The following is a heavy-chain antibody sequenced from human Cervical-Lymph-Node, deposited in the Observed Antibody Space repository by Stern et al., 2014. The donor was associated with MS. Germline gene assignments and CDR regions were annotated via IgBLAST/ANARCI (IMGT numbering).Heavy chain of an antibody. Sequence: EVHLVESGGGLVQPGGSLRLSCAASGFTFSDHYMDWVRQAPGKGLEWVGRSRNKANIYSTEYAASVKGRFSILRDDSKDSLYLHMNNLKTEDTAVYYCTSSSSPTYYYYYGMDVWGQGTTVTVSS. J-gene: IGHJ6*02. D-gene: IGHD6-6*01. CDR2: SRNKANIYST. CDR3: TSSSSPTYYYYYGMDV. V-gene: IGHV3-72*01. CDR1: GFTFSDHY.